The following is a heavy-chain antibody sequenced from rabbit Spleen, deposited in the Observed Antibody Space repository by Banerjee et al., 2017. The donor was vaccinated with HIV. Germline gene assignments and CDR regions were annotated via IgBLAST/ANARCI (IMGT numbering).Heavy chain of an antibody. Sequence: EESGGDLVKPGASLTLSCKASGFDLNTYGVSWVRQAPGKGLEWIAYIDPVFGATYYAPWANGRFTISSQNAQNTLYLQLNSLTVADTATYFCARDPAYSYGSGSAIPYLWGQGTLVTVS. CDR2: IDPVFGAT. V-gene: IGHV1S47*01. J-gene: IGHJ4*01. CDR1: GFDLNTYG. CDR3: ARDPAYSYGSGSAIPYL. D-gene: IGHD1-1*01.